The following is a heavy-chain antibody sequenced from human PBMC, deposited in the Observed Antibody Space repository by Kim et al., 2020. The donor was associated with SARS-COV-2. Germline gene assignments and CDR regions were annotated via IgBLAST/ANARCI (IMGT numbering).Heavy chain of an antibody. D-gene: IGHD3-22*01. V-gene: IGHV3-33*01. Sequence: GGSLRLSCAASGFTFSSYGMHWVRQAPGKGLEWVAVIWYDGSNKYYADSVKGRFTISRDNSKNTLYLQMNSLRAEDTAVYYCARGGSGYYRNWFDPWGQGTLVTVSS. CDR3: ARGGSGYYRNWFDP. J-gene: IGHJ5*02. CDR2: IWYDGSNK. CDR1: GFTFSSYG.